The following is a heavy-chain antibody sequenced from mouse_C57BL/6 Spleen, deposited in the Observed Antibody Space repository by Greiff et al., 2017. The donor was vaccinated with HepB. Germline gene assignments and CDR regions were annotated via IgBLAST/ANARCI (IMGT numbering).Heavy chain of an antibody. J-gene: IGHJ1*03. Sequence: VQLKQSGPELVKPGASVKISCKASGYSFTGYYMNWVKQSPEKSLEWIGEINPSTGGTTYNQKFKAKATLTVDKSSSTAYMQLKSLTSEDSAVYYCARLTTGARGYFDVWGTGTTVTVSS. V-gene: IGHV1-42*01. CDR2: INPSTGGT. D-gene: IGHD1-1*01. CDR3: ARLTTGARGYFDV. CDR1: GYSFTGYY.